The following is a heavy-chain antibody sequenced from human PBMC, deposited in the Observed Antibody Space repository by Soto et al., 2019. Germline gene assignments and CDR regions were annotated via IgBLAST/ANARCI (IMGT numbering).Heavy chain of an antibody. CDR1: GGSISSSSYY. V-gene: IGHV4-39*01. CDR3: ARWGSRDGYNYGDYYFDY. Sequence: SETLSLTCTVSGGSISSSSYYWGWIRQPPGKGLEWIGSIYYSGSTYYNPSLKSRVTISVDTSKNQFSLKLSFVTAADTAVYYCARWGSRDGYNYGDYYFDYWGQGTLVTVSS. CDR2: IYYSGST. D-gene: IGHD5-12*01. J-gene: IGHJ4*02.